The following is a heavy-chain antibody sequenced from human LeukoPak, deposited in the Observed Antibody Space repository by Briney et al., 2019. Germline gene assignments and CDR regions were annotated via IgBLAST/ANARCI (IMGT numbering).Heavy chain of an antibody. CDR3: ANGGELGYCSGGSCRYYYYDSSGYYY. CDR1: GFTFSSYG. CDR2: ISYDRSNK. D-gene: IGHD2-15*01. J-gene: IGHJ4*02. Sequence: QPGRSLRLSCAASGFTFSSYGMHWVRQAPGKGLEWVAVISYDRSNKYYADSVKGRFTISRDNSKNTLYLQMNSLRAEDTAVYYCANGGELGYCSGGSCRYYYYDSSGYYYWGQGTLVTVSS. V-gene: IGHV3-30*18.